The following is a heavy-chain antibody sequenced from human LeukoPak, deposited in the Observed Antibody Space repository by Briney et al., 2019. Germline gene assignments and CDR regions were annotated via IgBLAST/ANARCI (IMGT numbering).Heavy chain of an antibody. CDR1: GGTFSSYA. Sequence: SVKVSCKASGGTFSSYAISWVRQAPGQGLEWMGGIIPIFGTANYAQKFQGRVTITADESTSTAYMELSSLRSEDTAVYYCARYRRYYYDSSGYYDYWGQGTLVTVSS. CDR3: ARYRRYYYDSSGYYDY. J-gene: IGHJ4*02. D-gene: IGHD3-22*01. CDR2: IIPIFGTA. V-gene: IGHV1-69*13.